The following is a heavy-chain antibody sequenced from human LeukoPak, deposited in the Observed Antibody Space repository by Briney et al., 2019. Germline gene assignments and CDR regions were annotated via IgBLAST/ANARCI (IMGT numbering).Heavy chain of an antibody. D-gene: IGHD6-19*01. V-gene: IGHV4-59*12. CDR1: GGSISSYY. J-gene: IGHJ6*03. Sequence: SETLSLTCTVSGGSISSYYWSWIRQPPGKGLEWIGYIYYSGSTNYNPSLKSRVTISVDTSKYQFSLKLSSVTAADTAVYYCARGTIVSNGWYGSYYYYYMDVWGKGTTVTVSS. CDR2: IYYSGST. CDR3: ARGTIVSNGWYGSYYYYYMDV.